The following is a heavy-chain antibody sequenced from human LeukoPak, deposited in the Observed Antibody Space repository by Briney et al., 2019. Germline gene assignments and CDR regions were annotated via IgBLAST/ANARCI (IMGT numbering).Heavy chain of an antibody. CDR3: ARHVRKRGIAAAGSPGWFDP. V-gene: IGHV4-38-2*02. CDR1: GYSISSGYY. D-gene: IGHD6-13*01. Sequence: SETLSLTCTVSGYSISSGYYWAWIRQPPGKGLEWIGSIYYSGSTYFNPSLKSRVTISVDTSKNQFSLKLNSVTAADTAVYYCARHVRKRGIAAAGSPGWFDPWGQGTLVTVSS. J-gene: IGHJ5*02. CDR2: IYYSGST.